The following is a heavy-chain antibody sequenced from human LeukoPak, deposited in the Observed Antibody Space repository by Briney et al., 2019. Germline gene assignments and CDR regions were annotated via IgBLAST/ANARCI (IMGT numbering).Heavy chain of an antibody. CDR2: INPNSGGT. CDR1: GYTFTGYY. V-gene: IGHV1-2*02. J-gene: IGHJ6*02. D-gene: IGHD1-26*01. Sequence: ASVKVSCKASGYTFTGYYMHWVRQAPGQGLEWMGWINPNSGGTNYAQKFQGRVTMTRDTSTSTVYMELSSLRSEDTAVYYCARVGYYYYGMDVWGQGTTVTVSS. CDR3: ARVGYYYYGMDV.